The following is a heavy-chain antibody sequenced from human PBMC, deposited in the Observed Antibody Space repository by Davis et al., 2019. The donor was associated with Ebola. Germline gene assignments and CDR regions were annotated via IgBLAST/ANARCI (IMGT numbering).Heavy chain of an antibody. CDR3: ARGGILEWLLYDY. Sequence: ASVKVSCKASGYTFTSYGISWVRQAPGQGLEWMGWISAYNGNTNYAQKFQGWVTMTRDTSISTAYMELSRLRSDDTAVYYCARGGILEWLLYDYWGQGTLVTVSS. CDR1: GYTFTSYG. D-gene: IGHD3-3*01. J-gene: IGHJ4*02. V-gene: IGHV1-18*01. CDR2: ISAYNGNT.